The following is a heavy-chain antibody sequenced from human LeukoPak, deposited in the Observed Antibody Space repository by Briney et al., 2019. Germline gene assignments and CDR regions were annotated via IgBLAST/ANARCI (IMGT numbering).Heavy chain of an antibody. V-gene: IGHV4-39*07. D-gene: IGHD2-15*01. CDR1: GGSISSSSYS. CDR3: AREHCSGGSCYSIYYYYYMDV. J-gene: IGHJ6*03. Sequence: KPSETLSLTCTVSGGSISSSSYSWGWIRQPPGKGLEWIGRVYYSGSTYYNPSLKSRVTISVDTSKNQFSLKLSSVTAADTAVYYCAREHCSGGSCYSIYYYYYMDVWGKGTTVTVSS. CDR2: VYYSGST.